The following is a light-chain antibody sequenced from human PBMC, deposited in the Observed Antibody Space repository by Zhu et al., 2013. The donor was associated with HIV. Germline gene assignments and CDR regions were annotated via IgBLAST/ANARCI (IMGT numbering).Light chain of an antibody. J-gene: IGKJ4*01. CDR2: DAS. CDR3: QQYGNSPLT. V-gene: IGKV3-20*01. Sequence: DTVLTQSPGTLSLSPGDTATLSCRASQFVGSSTFLAWYQQKRGQAPRLLIYDASSRAAGIPDRFRGSGSGTDFTLTISRLEPEDFAVYFVQQYGNSPLTFGRRD. CDR1: QFVGSSTF.